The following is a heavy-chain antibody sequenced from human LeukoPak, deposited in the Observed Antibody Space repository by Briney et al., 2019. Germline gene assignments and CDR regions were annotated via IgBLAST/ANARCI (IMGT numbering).Heavy chain of an antibody. V-gene: IGHV4-34*01. J-gene: IGHJ4*02. D-gene: IGHD1-26*01. Sequence: SETLSLTCAVYGGSFSGYYWSWIRQPPGKGLEWIGEINHSGSTNYNPSLKSRVTISVDTSKNLFSLKLSSVTAADTAVYYCARLVGATSTFLDYWGQGTLVTVSS. CDR1: GGSFSGYY. CDR3: ARLVGATSTFLDY. CDR2: INHSGST.